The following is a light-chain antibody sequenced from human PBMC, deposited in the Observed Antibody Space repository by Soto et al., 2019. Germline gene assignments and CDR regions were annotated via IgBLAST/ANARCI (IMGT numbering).Light chain of an antibody. J-gene: IGKJ1*01. CDR1: QSISGTF. V-gene: IGKV3-20*01. Sequence: EIVMTQSPDTLSLPPGERATLSCRAGQSISGTFLNWYQQKPGQAPRLLIYGASNRATGTPDRFSGSGSGTDFTLTISRLEPEDFAVYFCQQYDNLSWTFGQGTKVEVK. CDR3: QQYDNLSWT. CDR2: GAS.